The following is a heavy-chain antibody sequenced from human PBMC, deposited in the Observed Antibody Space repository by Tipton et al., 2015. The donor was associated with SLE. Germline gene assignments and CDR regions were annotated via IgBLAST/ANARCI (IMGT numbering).Heavy chain of an antibody. CDR1: GFTFSSYW. CDR3: TRVGGPGAFDI. D-gene: IGHD3-10*01. CDR2: INEDGSVK. V-gene: IGHV3-7*03. Sequence: SLRLSCTASGFTFSSYWMSWVRQAPGEGLEWVANINEDGSVKHYVDSMKGRLTISRDNAKNSLYLQMNSLRVEDTAVYYCTRVGGPGAFDIWGQGTMVTVSS. J-gene: IGHJ3*02.